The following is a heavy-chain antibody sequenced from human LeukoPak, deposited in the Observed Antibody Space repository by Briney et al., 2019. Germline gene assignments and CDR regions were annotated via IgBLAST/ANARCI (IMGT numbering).Heavy chain of an antibody. D-gene: IGHD6-6*01. CDR2: INPNSGGT. V-gene: IGHV1-2*02. Sequence: ASVKVSCKASGYTFTGYYMHWVRQAPGQGLEWMGWINPNSGGTNYAQKFQGRVTVTRDTSISTAYMELSRLRSDDTAVYYCARVTAARPIYYYYGMDVWGQGTTVTVSS. CDR3: ARVTAARPIYYYYGMDV. CDR1: GYTFTGYY. J-gene: IGHJ6*02.